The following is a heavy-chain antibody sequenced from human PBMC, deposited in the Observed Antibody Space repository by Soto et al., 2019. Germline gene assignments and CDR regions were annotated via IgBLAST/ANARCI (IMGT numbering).Heavy chain of an antibody. Sequence: NPSETLSLTCAVHGGSFSGFYWTWIRQPPGKGLEWIGEINHSGSSNYNPPLKSRVTMSLDTSRNQSSLSLNSVTAADTAVYYCARMAGPWYFDLWGRGTLVTV. J-gene: IGHJ2*01. CDR2: INHSGSS. CDR3: ARMAGPWYFDL. V-gene: IGHV4-34*01. CDR1: GGSFSGFY.